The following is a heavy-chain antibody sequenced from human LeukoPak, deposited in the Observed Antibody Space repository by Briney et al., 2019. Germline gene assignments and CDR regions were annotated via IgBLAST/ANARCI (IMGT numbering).Heavy chain of an antibody. D-gene: IGHD3-10*01. J-gene: IGHJ3*02. CDR1: GYTFTSYG. V-gene: IGHV1-18*01. Sequence: ASVKVSCKASGYTFTSYGISWVRQAPGQGLEWMGWISAYIGNTNYAQKLQGRVTMTTDTSTSTAYMELRSLRSDDTAVYYCARDFVLLWFGELSGSYDAFDIWGQGTMVTVSS. CDR2: ISAYIGNT. CDR3: ARDFVLLWFGELSGSYDAFDI.